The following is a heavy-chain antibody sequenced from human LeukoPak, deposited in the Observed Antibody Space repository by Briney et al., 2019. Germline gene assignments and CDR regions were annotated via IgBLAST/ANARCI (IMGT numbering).Heavy chain of an antibody. V-gene: IGHV1-2*02. J-gene: IGHJ4*02. D-gene: IGHD3-22*01. CDR1: GYTFTGYY. Sequence: ASVKVSCKASGYTFTGYYMHWVRQAPGQGLEWMGWINPNSGGTNYAQKFQGRVTMTRDTSISTAYMELSRLRSDDTAVYYCARGYYDSSGYRFDCWGQGTLVTVSS. CDR3: ARGYYDSSGYRFDC. CDR2: INPNSGGT.